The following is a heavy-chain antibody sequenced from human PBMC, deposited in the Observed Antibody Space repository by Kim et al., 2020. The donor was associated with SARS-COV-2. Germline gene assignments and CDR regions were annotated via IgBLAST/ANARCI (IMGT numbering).Heavy chain of an antibody. Sequence: SGPTLVKPTQTLTLTCTFSGFSLSTSGVGVGWIRQPPGQALEWLAVIYWDDEKRYKASLKSRLTITKDTSKNQVVLRMTDMDPVDTATYYCARGEFYYDSSASYIRWFDPWGQGTPVPVSS. J-gene: IGHJ5*02. CDR1: GFSLSTSGVG. V-gene: IGHV2-5*02. CDR3: ARGEFYYDSSASYIRWFDP. CDR2: IYWDDEK. D-gene: IGHD3-22*01.